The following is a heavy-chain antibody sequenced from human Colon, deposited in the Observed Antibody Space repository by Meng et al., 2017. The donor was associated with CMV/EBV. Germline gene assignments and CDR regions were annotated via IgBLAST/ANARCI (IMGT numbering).Heavy chain of an antibody. CDR3: AKDGDGFNRKRFDH. D-gene: IGHD5-24*01. CDR2: IDTNTGDP. J-gene: IGHJ4*02. V-gene: IGHV7-4-1*02. CDR1: GYSFERYG. Sequence: SGYSFERYGVQWVRQPPGQGLEWMGWIDTNTGDPTYAQGFTGRFVFSLDASVRTTYLEISNLKAEDTAVYYCAKDGDGFNRKRFDHWGQGSLVTVSS.